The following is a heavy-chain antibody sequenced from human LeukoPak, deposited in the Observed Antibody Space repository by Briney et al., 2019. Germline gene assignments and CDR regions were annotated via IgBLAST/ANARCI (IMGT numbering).Heavy chain of an antibody. CDR3: ARALFDYVWGSYRYTD. CDR2: MNPNSGNT. Sequence: ASVKVSCKASGYTFTSYDINWVRQATGQGLEWIGRMNPNSGNTGYAQKFQGRVTMTRNTSISTAYMELSSLRSEDTAVYYCARALFDYVWGSYRYTDWGQGTLVTVSS. D-gene: IGHD3-16*02. J-gene: IGHJ4*02. V-gene: IGHV1-8*01. CDR1: GYTFTSYD.